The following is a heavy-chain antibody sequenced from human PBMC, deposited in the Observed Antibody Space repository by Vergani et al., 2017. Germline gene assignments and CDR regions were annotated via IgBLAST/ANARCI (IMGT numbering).Heavy chain of an antibody. D-gene: IGHD2-8*01. J-gene: IGHJ4*02. Sequence: EVQLVESGGGLVQPGRSLRLSCAASGFTFDDYAMHWVRQAPGKGLEWVSVIYSGGSTYYADSVKGRFTISRDNSKNTLYLQMNSLRAEDTAVYYCARVLGYCTNGVCAREDYWGQGTLVTVSS. CDR2: IYSGGST. CDR1: GFTFDDYA. CDR3: ARVLGYCTNGVCAREDY. V-gene: IGHV3-66*02.